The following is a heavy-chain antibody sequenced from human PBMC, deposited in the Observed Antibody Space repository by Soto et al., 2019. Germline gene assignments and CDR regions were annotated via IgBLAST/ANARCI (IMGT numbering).Heavy chain of an antibody. CDR3: ARGSREIRIMGAIYVDY. Sequence: QVQLVEYGGGVVQPGRSLRLSSAASGFTFSTYGMDWIRQDPGKGLEWVAVIWYDGTIKYYADSVKGRFTISRDNSKNTLYLQMNSLRAEDTAVYYSARGSREIRIMGAIYVDYWGQGTLVTVSS. D-gene: IGHD1-26*01. J-gene: IGHJ4*02. CDR1: GFTFSTYG. V-gene: IGHV3-33*01. CDR2: IWYDGTIK.